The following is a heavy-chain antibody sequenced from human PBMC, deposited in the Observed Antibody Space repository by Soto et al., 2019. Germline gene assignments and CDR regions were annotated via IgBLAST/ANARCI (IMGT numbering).Heavy chain of an antibody. CDR3: ARASHYYDSSGFFDY. D-gene: IGHD3-22*01. CDR2: IYYSGST. Sequence: SETLSLTCTVSGGSISSYYWSWIRQPPGKGLEWIGYIYYSGSTNYNPSLKSRVTISVDTSKNQFSLKLSSVTAADTAVYYCARASHYYDSSGFFDYRGQGTLVTVPS. V-gene: IGHV4-59*01. CDR1: GGSISSYY. J-gene: IGHJ4*02.